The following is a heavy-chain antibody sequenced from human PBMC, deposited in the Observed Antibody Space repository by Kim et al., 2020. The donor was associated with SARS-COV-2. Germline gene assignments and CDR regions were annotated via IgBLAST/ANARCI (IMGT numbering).Heavy chain of an antibody. V-gene: IGHV4-39*01. J-gene: IGHJ6*02. CDR2: IYYSGST. CDR1: GGSISSSSYY. Sequence: SETLSLTCTASGGSISSSSYYWGWIRQPPGKGLEWIGSIYYSGSTYYNPSLKSRVTISVDTSKNQFSLKLSSVTAADTAVYYCASTSLNTDYYYYGMDVWGQGTTVTVSS. D-gene: IGHD4-17*01. CDR3: ASTSLNTDYYYYGMDV.